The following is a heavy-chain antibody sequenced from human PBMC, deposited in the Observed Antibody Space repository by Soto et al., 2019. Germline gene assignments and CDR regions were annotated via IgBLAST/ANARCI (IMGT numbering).Heavy chain of an antibody. CDR3: ARADYYDSSGYYSGFDY. J-gene: IGHJ4*02. CDR2: IIPIFGTA. V-gene: IGHV1-69*01. D-gene: IGHD3-22*01. CDR1: GGTFSSYA. Sequence: QVQLVQSGAEVKKPGSSVKVSCKASGGTFSSYAISWVRQAPGQGLEWRGGIIPIFGTANYAQKFQGRVTITADESTSTAYMELSSLRSEDTAVYYCARADYYDSSGYYSGFDYWGQGTLVTVSS.